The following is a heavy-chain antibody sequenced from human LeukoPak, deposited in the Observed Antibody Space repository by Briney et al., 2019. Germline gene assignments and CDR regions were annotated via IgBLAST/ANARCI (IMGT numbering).Heavy chain of an antibody. J-gene: IGHJ4*02. D-gene: IGHD3-22*01. Sequence: SETLSLTCTVSGGSISSGDYYWSWIRQPPGEGLEWIGYIYYSGSTYYNPSLKSRVTISVDTSKSQFSLKLSSVTAADTAVYYCARGATNYETIPAGYWGQGTLVTVSS. V-gene: IGHV4-30-4*01. CDR1: GGSISSGDYY. CDR2: IYYSGST. CDR3: ARGATNYETIPAGY.